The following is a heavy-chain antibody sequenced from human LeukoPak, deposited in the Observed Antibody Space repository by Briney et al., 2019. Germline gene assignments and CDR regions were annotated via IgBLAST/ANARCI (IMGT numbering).Heavy chain of an antibody. CDR2: IWYDGSNK. CDR1: GSTFRDYG. Sequence: GGSLRLSCVASGSTFRDYGMHWVRQAPGKGLEWVAFIWYDGSNKYYVDSVKGRFTISRDNSKNTLYLQMNSLRGEDTAVYYCARGSGAMAGTLDPWGQGTLVIVSS. CDR3: ARGSGAMAGTLDP. D-gene: IGHD6-19*01. J-gene: IGHJ5*02. V-gene: IGHV3-33*01.